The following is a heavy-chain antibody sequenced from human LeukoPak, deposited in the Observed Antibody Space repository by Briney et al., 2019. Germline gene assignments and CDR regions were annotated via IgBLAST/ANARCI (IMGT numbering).Heavy chain of an antibody. J-gene: IGHJ3*02. CDR2: INHSGST. CDR3: ARDQDLGYCSGGSCYFGAFDI. Sequence: SETLSLTCAVYGGSFSGYYWSWIRQPPGKGLEWIGEINHSGSTNYNPSLKSRVTISVDTSKNQFSLKLSSVTAADTAVYYCARDQDLGYCSGGSCYFGAFDIWGQGTMVTVSS. D-gene: IGHD2-15*01. CDR1: GGSFSGYY. V-gene: IGHV4-34*01.